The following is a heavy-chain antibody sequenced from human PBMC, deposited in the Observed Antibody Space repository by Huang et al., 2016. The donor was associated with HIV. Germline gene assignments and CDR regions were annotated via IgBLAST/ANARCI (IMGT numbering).Heavy chain of an antibody. CDR2: IYPGDSDT. CDR1: GYTFNGYW. V-gene: IGHV5-51*01. Sequence: EVQLVQSGAVVKKPGESLKISCKGSGYTFNGYWIGWVRQMPGKGLEWRGIIYPGDSDTTYSPSVQGQVTISADKSISTAYLQWSGLKASDTAMYDCARQGVGDFVVEPTGLGAFDIWGQGTMVTVSS. D-gene: IGHD2-2*01. J-gene: IGHJ3*02. CDR3: ARQGVGDFVVEPTGLGAFDI.